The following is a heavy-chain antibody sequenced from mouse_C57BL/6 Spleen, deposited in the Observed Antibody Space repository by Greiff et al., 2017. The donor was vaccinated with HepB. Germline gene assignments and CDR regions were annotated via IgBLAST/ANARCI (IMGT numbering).Heavy chain of an antibody. D-gene: IGHD1-1*01. Sequence: EVKLMESEGGLVQPGSSMKLSCTASGFTFSDYYMAWVRQVPEKGLEWVANINYDGSSTYYLDSLKSRFIISRDNAKNILYLQMSSLKSEDTATYYCAREESDYYGSSYSYFDYWGQGTTLTVSS. CDR1: GFTFSDYY. J-gene: IGHJ2*01. V-gene: IGHV5-16*01. CDR2: INYDGSST. CDR3: AREESDYYGSSYSYFDY.